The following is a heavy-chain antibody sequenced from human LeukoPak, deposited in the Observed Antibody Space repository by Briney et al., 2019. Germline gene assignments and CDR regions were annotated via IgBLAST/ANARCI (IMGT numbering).Heavy chain of an antibody. CDR2: IYHSGST. D-gene: IGHD4-17*01. CDR1: GGSISSYY. V-gene: IGHV4-38-2*02. Sequence: PSETLSLTCTVSGGSISSYYWGWIRQPPGEGLEWIGSIYHSGSTYYNPSLKSRVTISVDTSKNQFSLKLTSVTAADTAVYYCARETTRDRFMDVWGKGTTVTVSS. CDR3: ARETTRDRFMDV. J-gene: IGHJ6*03.